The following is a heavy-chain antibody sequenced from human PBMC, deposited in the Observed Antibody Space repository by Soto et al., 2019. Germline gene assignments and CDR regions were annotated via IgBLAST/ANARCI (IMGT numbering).Heavy chain of an antibody. Sequence: HPGGSLRLSCAASGFTFSSYGMHWVRQAPGKGLEWVAVISYDGSNKYYADSVKGRFTISRDNSKNTLYLQMNSLRAEDTAVYYCANIAVAAARYAFDIWGQGTMVTVSS. CDR2: ISYDGSNK. J-gene: IGHJ3*02. D-gene: IGHD6-19*01. CDR3: ANIAVAAARYAFDI. V-gene: IGHV3-30*18. CDR1: GFTFSSYG.